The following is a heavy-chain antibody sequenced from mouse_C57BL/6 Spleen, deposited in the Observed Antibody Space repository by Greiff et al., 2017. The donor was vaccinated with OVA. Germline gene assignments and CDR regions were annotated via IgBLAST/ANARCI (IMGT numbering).Heavy chain of an antibody. V-gene: IGHV5-17*01. J-gene: IGHJ4*01. CDR3: ARPPDGYYVGYAMDY. CDR1: GFTFSDYG. CDR2: ISSGSSTI. D-gene: IGHD2-3*01. Sequence: EVMLVESGGGLVKPGGSLKLSCAASGFTFSDYGMHWVRQAPEKGLEWVAYISSGSSTIYYADTVKGRFTISRDNAKNTLFLQMTSLRSEDTAMYYCARPPDGYYVGYAMDYWGQGTSVTVSS.